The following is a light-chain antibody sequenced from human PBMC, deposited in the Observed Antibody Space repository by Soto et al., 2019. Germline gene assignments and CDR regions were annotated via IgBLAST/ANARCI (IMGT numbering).Light chain of an antibody. CDR2: DAS. CDR1: QIASSY. CDR3: QQRSNWPSIT. Sequence: EIVMTQSPATLSVSPGERATLSCRASQIASSYLAWYQQKPGQAPRLLIYDASNRATGIPARFSGSGSGTDFTLTISSLEPKDFAVYYCQQRSNWPSITFGQGTRLEIK. V-gene: IGKV3-11*01. J-gene: IGKJ5*01.